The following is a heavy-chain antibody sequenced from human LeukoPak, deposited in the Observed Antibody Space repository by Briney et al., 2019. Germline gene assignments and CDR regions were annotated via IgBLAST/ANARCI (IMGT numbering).Heavy chain of an antibody. CDR1: GYTFTSSG. CDR3: AKSSSGGYSDY. V-gene: IGHV1-18*01. D-gene: IGHD6-19*01. Sequence: ASVKVSCKTSGYTFTSSGITWVRQAPGQGLEWMGWISTYNGYSKYAQNLQGRVTVTADTSTTTAYMELSSLRSDDTAVYYCAKSSSGGYSDYWGQGTLVTVSS. J-gene: IGHJ4*02. CDR2: ISTYNGYS.